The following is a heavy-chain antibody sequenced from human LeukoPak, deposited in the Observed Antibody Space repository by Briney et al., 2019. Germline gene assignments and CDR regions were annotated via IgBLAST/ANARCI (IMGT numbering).Heavy chain of an antibody. Sequence: SETLSLTCAVSGGSISSSNWGSWVRQPPGKGLEWIGYIYHSGSTYYNPSLKSRVTISVDTSKNQFSLKLSSVTAADTAVYYCARDHVGWFDPWGQGTLVTVSS. V-gene: IGHV4-4*02. CDR2: IYHSGST. CDR1: GGSISSSNW. D-gene: IGHD1-26*01. J-gene: IGHJ5*02. CDR3: ARDHVGWFDP.